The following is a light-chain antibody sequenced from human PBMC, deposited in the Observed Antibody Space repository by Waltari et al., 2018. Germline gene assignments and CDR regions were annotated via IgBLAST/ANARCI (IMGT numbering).Light chain of an antibody. CDR1: KLGALY. J-gene: IGLJ2*01. CDR3: QAWDSITSHVV. CDR2: QDT. Sequence: SYELTQPPSVSVSPGQTASITCSGDKLGALYACWYQQKPGQSPVRVINQDTRRPSGIPERFSGSNSGNTATLTISGTQAMDEADYYCQAWDSITSHVVFGGGTKLTVL. V-gene: IGLV3-1*01.